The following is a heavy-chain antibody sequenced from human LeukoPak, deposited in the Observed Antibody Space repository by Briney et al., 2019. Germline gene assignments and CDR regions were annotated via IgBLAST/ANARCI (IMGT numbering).Heavy chain of an antibody. CDR3: AKDLGIWFGESHFDS. Sequence: GGSLRLSCAASGFTFSNHGMHWARQAPGKGLEWVAVIWYDGSYKYYADSVKGRFTISRDNSKNTLYLRMNSLRAEDTAVYYCAKDLGIWFGESHFDSWGQGTLVTVSS. D-gene: IGHD3-10*01. CDR1: GFTFSNHG. J-gene: IGHJ4*02. V-gene: IGHV3-33*06. CDR2: IWYDGSYK.